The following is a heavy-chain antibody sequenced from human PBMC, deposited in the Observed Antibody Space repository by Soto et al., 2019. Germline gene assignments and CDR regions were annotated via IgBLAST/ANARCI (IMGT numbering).Heavy chain of an antibody. CDR1: GGTVSSYR. J-gene: IGHJ4*02. D-gene: IGHD6-13*01. CDR3: VRDSGAKLSSS. CDR2: IVPIYRTA. Sequence: GASVKVSCKASGGTVSSYRITWVLQAPGQGLEWVGWIVPIYRTADYAQKFQGRVTITADESARTSYMELRSLKSQDTAVYYCVRDSGAKLSSSWGQGTLVTVSS. V-gene: IGHV1-69*13.